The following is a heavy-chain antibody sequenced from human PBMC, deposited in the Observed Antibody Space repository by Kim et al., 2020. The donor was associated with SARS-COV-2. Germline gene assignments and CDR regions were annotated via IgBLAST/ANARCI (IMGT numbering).Heavy chain of an antibody. V-gene: IGHV4-39*01. CDR2: IHYSGST. CDR1: GASISNSSYY. J-gene: IGHJ6*01. Sequence: SETLSLTCTVSGASISNSSYYWGWIRQAPGKGLEWIGSFYYSGSIHYSGSTSYNPSLRSRVTISVDTSKNQFSLKVSSVTVADTAVYYCASLPRGYYYYG. CDR3: ASLPRGYYYYG.